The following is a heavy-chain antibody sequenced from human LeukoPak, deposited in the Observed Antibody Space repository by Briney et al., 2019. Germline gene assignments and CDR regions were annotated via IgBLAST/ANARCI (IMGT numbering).Heavy chain of an antibody. J-gene: IGHJ4*02. Sequence: ASVKVSCKASGYTFTGYYIHWVRQAPGQGLEWMGWINPNSGGTNYAQKFQGRVTMTRDTFISTAYMELSRLRSDDTAVYYCARGYSFGYEFQFDYWGQGTLVTVSS. V-gene: IGHV1-2*02. CDR1: GYTFTGYY. CDR3: ARGYSFGYEFQFDY. CDR2: INPNSGGT. D-gene: IGHD5-18*01.